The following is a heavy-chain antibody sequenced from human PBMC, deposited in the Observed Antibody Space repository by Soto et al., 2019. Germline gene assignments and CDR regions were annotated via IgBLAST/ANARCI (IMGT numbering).Heavy chain of an antibody. CDR3: VRDGGSYFGLYYGMDV. CDR1: GFTFSSYP. D-gene: IGHD1-26*01. CDR2: ISYDGTDK. J-gene: IGHJ6*02. V-gene: IGHV3-30*04. Sequence: GGSLRLSCAASGFTFSSYPMHWVRQAPGKGLEWVAIISYDGTDKYYADSVKGRFTISRDNSKNTLYLQMNSLRVEDTAVYYCVRDGGSYFGLYYGMDVWGQGTTVTVS.